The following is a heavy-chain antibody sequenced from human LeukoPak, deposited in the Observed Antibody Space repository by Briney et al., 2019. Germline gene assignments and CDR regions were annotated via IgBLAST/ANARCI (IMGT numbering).Heavy chain of an antibody. CDR1: GYSISSGYY. V-gene: IGHV4-38-2*02. CDR3: AREEYYDSSGYS. Sequence: SETLSLTCTVSGYSISSGYYWGWIRPPPGKGLEWIGNIYHSGSTHYNPSLKSRVSISIDTSKNQFSLKLSSVTAADTAVYYCAREEYYDSSGYSWGQGTLVTVSS. CDR2: IYHSGST. J-gene: IGHJ5*02. D-gene: IGHD3-22*01.